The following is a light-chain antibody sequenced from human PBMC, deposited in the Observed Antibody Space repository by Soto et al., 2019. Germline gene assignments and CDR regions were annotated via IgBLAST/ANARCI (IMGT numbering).Light chain of an antibody. CDR3: QQYYVWNT. J-gene: IGKJ4*01. CDR2: DAS. CDR1: QSVDSK. V-gene: IGKV3D-15*01. Sequence: EILMTQSPATLSVSPGERAIFSCRASQSVDSKLAWYQQKLGQAPRLLIYDASTRATGIPARFSGSGSGTEFTLTISSLQSEDFAIYYCQQYYVWNTFGGGTKV.